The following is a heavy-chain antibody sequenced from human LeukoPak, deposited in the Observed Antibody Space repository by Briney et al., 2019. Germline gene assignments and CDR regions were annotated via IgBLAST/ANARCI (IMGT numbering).Heavy chain of an antibody. Sequence: SETLSLTCAVYGGSFSGYYWSWIRQPPGKGLEWIGEINHSGSTYYNPSLKSRVTISVDTSKNQFSLKLSSVTAADTALYYCARAKYYDFSSGYMTYYFDSWGQGALVTVSS. V-gene: IGHV4-34*01. CDR1: GGSFSGYY. D-gene: IGHD3-3*01. J-gene: IGHJ4*02. CDR2: INHSGST. CDR3: ARAKYYDFSSGYMTYYFDS.